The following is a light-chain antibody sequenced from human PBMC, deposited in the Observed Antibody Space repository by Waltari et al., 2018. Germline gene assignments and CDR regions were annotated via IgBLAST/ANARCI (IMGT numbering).Light chain of an antibody. V-gene: IGKV1-39*01. CDR3: QQSHSIPWT. CDR2: GAS. Sequence: DIQMTLSPSSLSASVGDRVNITCRASQSISSYLNWYQQKPGKAPNFLIYGASNLQSGVPSRFSGSGSGTDFTLTISSLQLEDFATYSCQQSHSIPWTFGQGTKVEI. CDR1: QSISSY. J-gene: IGKJ1*01.